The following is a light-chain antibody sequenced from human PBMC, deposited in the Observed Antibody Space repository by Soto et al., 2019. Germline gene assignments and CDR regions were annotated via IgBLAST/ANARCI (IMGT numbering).Light chain of an antibody. CDR2: EDN. CDR3: CSFAGSITFYV. Sequence: QSALTRPASVSGSPGQSITISCTGTSSDVGSYNLVSWYQHHPGKAPKLMIYEDNKRPSGVSNRFSGSKSGTTASLTISGLQAEDEADYFCCSFAGSITFYVFGTGTKVTVL. V-gene: IGLV2-23*01. CDR1: SSDVGSYNL. J-gene: IGLJ1*01.